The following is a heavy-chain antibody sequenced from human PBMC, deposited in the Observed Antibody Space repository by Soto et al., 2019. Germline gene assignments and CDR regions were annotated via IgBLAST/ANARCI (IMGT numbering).Heavy chain of an antibody. D-gene: IGHD2-2*01. V-gene: IGHV1-69*12. J-gene: IGHJ6*02. CDR1: GGTFSSYA. CDR2: IIPIFGTA. Sequence: QVQLVQSGAEVKKPGSSVKVSCKASGGTFSSYAISWVRQAPGQGLEWMGGIIPIFGTANYAQKFQGRVTITGDDSTSTAYMELSSLRSEDTAVYYCARMYCISTSCYPYYYGMDVWGQGTTVTVSS. CDR3: ARMYCISTSCYPYYYGMDV.